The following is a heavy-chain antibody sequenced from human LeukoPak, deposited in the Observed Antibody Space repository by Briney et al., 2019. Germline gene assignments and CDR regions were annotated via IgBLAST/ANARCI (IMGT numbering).Heavy chain of an antibody. CDR3: GRDLLLPAMEIGY. D-gene: IGHD5-18*01. Sequence: ASVKVSCKASGYTFTSYYIHWVRQAPGQGLEWMGIINPHGGSPSYAQKFQGRVTMTRDMSTSTLYMELSSLRSEDTAVYYCGRDLLLPAMEIGYWGQGTLVTVS. CDR2: INPHGGSP. J-gene: IGHJ4*02. CDR1: GYTFTSYY. V-gene: IGHV1-46*01.